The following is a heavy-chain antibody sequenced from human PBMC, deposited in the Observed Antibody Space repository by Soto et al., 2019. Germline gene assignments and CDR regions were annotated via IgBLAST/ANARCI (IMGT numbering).Heavy chain of an antibody. Sequence: ASVKVSCKASGYSFHTYAISWVRQAPGQGLEWMGWINTNTGNPTYAQGFTGRFVFSLDTSVSTAYLQICSLKAEDTAVYYCATPASGYYGSAFDIWGQGTMVTVSS. V-gene: IGHV7-4-1*01. CDR1: GYSFHTYA. J-gene: IGHJ3*02. CDR3: ATPASGYYGSAFDI. CDR2: INTNTGNP. D-gene: IGHD3-22*01.